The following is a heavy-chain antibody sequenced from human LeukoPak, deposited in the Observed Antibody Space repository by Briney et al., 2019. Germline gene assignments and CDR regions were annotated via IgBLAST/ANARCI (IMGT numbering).Heavy chain of an antibody. V-gene: IGHV1-18*01. CDR2: ISAYNGNT. CDR3: ARDREYCSSTSCFIRNNDAFDI. Sequence: GASVKVSCKASGYTFTSYGISWVRQAPGQGLEWMRWISAYNGNTNYAQKLQGRVTMTTDTSTSTAHMELRSLRSDDTAVYYCARDREYCSSTSCFIRNNDAFDIWGQGTMVTVSS. CDR1: GYTFTSYG. J-gene: IGHJ3*02. D-gene: IGHD2-2*01.